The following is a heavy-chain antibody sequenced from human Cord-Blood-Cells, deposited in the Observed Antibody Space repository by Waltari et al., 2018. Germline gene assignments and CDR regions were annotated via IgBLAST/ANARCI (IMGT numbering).Heavy chain of an antibody. CDR3: ASNSGWLPEYNWFDP. CDR2: IYYSGST. Sequence: QLQLQESGPGLVKPSETLSLTCTVSGGPISSRSYYWGWLRQPPGKGLEWIGSIYYSGSTYYNPSLKSRVTISVDTSKNQFSLKLSSVTAADTAVYYCASNSGWLPEYNWFDPWGQGTLVTVSS. CDR1: GGPISSRSYY. D-gene: IGHD6-19*01. J-gene: IGHJ5*02. V-gene: IGHV4-39*01.